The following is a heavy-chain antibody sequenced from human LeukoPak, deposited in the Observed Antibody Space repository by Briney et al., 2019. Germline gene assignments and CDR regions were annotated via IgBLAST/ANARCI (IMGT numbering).Heavy chain of an antibody. CDR3: ARSYCSSTSCFLGNWFDP. D-gene: IGHD2-2*01. CDR2: MNPNSGNT. Sequence: ASVKVSCKASGYTFTSYDINWERQATGQGLEWMGWMNPNSGNTGYAQKFQGRVTITRNTSISTAYMELSSLRSEDTAVYYCARSYCSSTSCFLGNWFDPWGQGTLVTVSS. J-gene: IGHJ5*02. CDR1: GYTFTSYD. V-gene: IGHV1-8*03.